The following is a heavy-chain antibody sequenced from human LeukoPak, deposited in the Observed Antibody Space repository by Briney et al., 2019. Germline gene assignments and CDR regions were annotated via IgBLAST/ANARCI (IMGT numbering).Heavy chain of an antibody. D-gene: IGHD3-3*01. J-gene: IGHJ3*02. Sequence: SETLSLTCTVSGASISRYHWTWTRQSAGKGLEWIGRINSNGTTNYNPSLKSRVTMSVDASKNEFSLKLISVTAADTAVYYCARVSGTRIFGVVTHAFDIWGQGTMVTVSP. CDR1: GASISRYH. V-gene: IGHV4-4*07. CDR3: ARVSGTRIFGVVTHAFDI. CDR2: INSNGTT.